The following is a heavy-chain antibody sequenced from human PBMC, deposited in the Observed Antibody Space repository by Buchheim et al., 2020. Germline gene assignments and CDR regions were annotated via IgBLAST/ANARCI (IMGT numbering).Heavy chain of an antibody. V-gene: IGHV3-74*01. CDR3: ARDHGASDNFWNGYYTDNGGWFDP. Sequence: EVQLVESGGGLVQPGGSLRLSCAASGFTFSSYWMHWVRQAPGKGLVWVSRINSDGSSTSYADSVKGRFTISRDNAKHTQYLQMNSLRAEDTAVYYCARDHGASDNFWNGYYTDNGGWFDPWGQGTL. D-gene: IGHD3-3*01. CDR1: GFTFSSYW. J-gene: IGHJ5*02. CDR2: INSDGSST.